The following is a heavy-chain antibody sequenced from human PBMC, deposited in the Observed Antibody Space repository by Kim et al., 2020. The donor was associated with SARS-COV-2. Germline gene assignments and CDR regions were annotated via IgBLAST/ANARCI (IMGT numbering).Heavy chain of an antibody. Sequence: ASVKVSCKASGYTFTGNALHWVRQAPGQRLEWMGWISADNGNTKYPQNLQGRLTITTDTSATTAYMELTGLRSDDTAIYFCASDRQILLGPVYFDSWGQGTLVAVSS. CDR2: ISADNGNT. D-gene: IGHD4-17*01. CDR1: GYTFTGNA. V-gene: IGHV1-3*01. CDR3: ASDRQILLGPVYFDS. J-gene: IGHJ4*02.